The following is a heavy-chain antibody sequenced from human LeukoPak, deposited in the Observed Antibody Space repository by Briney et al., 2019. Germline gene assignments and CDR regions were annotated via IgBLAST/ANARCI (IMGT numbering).Heavy chain of an antibody. CDR2: MNPNSGNT. CDR3: ARDIPAGDGLRPPLKTAFDI. J-gene: IGHJ3*02. CDR1: GYTFTSYD. Sequence: ASVKVSCKASGYTFTSYDINWVRQATGQGLEWMGWMNPNSGNTGYAQKFQGRVTMTRNTSISTAYMELSSLRSEDTAVYYCARDIPAGDGLRPPLKTAFDIWGQGTIVTVSS. D-gene: IGHD4-17*01. V-gene: IGHV1-8*01.